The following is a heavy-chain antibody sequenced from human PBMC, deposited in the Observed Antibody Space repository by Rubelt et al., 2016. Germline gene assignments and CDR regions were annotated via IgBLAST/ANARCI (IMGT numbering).Heavy chain of an antibody. Sequence: QVQLQESGPGLVKPSETLSLTCTVFGASMSDFRVSWIRQSAAKGLEWIGRAFSNGNTMYNPSLESRVTVSVDTSKKQFSLTLTAGTAEDTAVYYCARVVLGSGYEEYWGHGTLVTVSS. CDR3: ARVVLGSGYEEY. V-gene: IGHV4-4*07. CDR1: GASMSDFR. CDR2: AFSNGNT. D-gene: IGHD5-12*01. J-gene: IGHJ4*01.